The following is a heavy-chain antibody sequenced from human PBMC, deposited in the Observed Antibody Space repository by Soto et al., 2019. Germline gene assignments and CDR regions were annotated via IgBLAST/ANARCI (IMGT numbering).Heavy chain of an antibody. V-gene: IGHV4-39*01. J-gene: IGHJ6*02. Sequence: SETLSLTCTVSGGFISDSNDHWGWIRQSPGQGLEWIGSFHKSGSIHYNPSLKSRVTISVDTSKNQFSLKVSSLTAADTAVYYCARLGGYCSTSCYGYYGMDVWGQGTTVTVSS. CDR2: FHKSGSI. D-gene: IGHD2-2*01. CDR1: GGFISDSNDH. CDR3: ARLGGYCSTSCYGYYGMDV.